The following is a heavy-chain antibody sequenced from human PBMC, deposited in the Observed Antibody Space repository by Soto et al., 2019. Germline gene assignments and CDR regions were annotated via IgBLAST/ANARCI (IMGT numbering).Heavy chain of an antibody. V-gene: IGHV4-31*03. Sequence: SETLSLTCTVSGGSISSGGYYWSWIRQHPGKGLEWIGYIYYSGSTYYNPSLKSRVTISVDTSKNQFSLKLSSVTAADTAVYYCARDCSGGSCYGHDAFDIWGQGTMVT. CDR1: GGSISSGGYY. CDR2: IYYSGST. J-gene: IGHJ3*02. D-gene: IGHD2-15*01. CDR3: ARDCSGGSCYGHDAFDI.